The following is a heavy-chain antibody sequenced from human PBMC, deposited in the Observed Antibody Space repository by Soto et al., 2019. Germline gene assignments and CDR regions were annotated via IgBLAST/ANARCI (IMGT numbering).Heavy chain of an antibody. CDR3: VRHVRGASNAFDI. CDR1: GGSISTYC. CDR2: IYYSGST. Sequence: PSETMSLSCTVSGGSISTYCWSWTRQPPGKGLEWIGYIYYSGSTNYNPSLKSRITISVDTSKNQFSLRLTSVTDADTAVYYCVRHVRGASNAFDIWGQGTMVTVS. V-gene: IGHV4-59*08. J-gene: IGHJ3*02.